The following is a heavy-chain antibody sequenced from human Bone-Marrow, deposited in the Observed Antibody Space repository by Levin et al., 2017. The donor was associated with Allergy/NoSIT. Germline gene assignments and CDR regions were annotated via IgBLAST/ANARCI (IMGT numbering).Heavy chain of an antibody. CDR3: ARDAIDNAAIDYFDY. CDR1: GFTVNSNY. J-gene: IGHJ4*02. D-gene: IGHD2-2*02. Sequence: GGSLRLSCAASGFTVNSNYMAWVRQAPGNGLEWVSVMYSRGSTFYAESVKGRFTISRDDSKNTLYLQMNSLRVEDTAVYYCARDAIDNAAIDYFDYWGQGTLVIVSS. CDR2: MYSRGST. V-gene: IGHV3-66*01.